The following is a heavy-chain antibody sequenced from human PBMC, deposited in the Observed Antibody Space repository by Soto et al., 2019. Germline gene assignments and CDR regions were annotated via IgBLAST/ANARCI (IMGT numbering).Heavy chain of an antibody. J-gene: IGHJ4*02. V-gene: IGHV3-30*18. CDR3: AKDGSHNFAY. CDR2: MSYDGSNE. D-gene: IGHD1-26*01. Sequence: QVQLVESGGGVVQPGRSLRLSCAASGFTFSHYARHWVRQAPGKGLEWVALMSYDGSNEYYADSVEGRFTISRDNSKNTLYLQMNSLTAEDTAVYSCAKDGSHNFAYWGQGTLVTVSS. CDR1: GFTFSHYA.